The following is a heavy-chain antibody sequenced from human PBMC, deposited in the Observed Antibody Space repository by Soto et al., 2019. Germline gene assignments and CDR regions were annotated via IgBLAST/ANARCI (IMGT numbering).Heavy chain of an antibody. V-gene: IGHV1-69*01. CDR3: ARDLEHDFWSGYGLRRNYYYYGMDV. Sequence: SVKVSCKASGGTFSSYAISWVRQAPGQGLEWMGGIIPIFGTANYAQKFQGRVTITADESTSTAYMELSSLRSEDTAVYYCARDLEHDFWSGYGLRRNYYYYGMDVWGQGTTVTVSS. D-gene: IGHD3-3*01. CDR1: GGTFSSYA. CDR2: IIPIFGTA. J-gene: IGHJ6*02.